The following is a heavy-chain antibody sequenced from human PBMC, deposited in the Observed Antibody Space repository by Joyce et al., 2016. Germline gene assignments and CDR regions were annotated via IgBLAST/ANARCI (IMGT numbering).Heavy chain of an antibody. J-gene: IGHJ4*02. Sequence: QVQLVASGGGVVQPGRSLRVSCAASGFTFSSYGMHWVRQAPGKGLDWVVIIWSDGSNKYYADSVQGRFTISRDNSNNTLYLQMNGLGAEDTAVYYCARDRYDYIWGTYRLDYWGQGTLVTVSS. CDR2: IWSDGSNK. CDR3: ARDRYDYIWGTYRLDY. V-gene: IGHV3-33*01. D-gene: IGHD3-16*02. CDR1: GFTFSSYG.